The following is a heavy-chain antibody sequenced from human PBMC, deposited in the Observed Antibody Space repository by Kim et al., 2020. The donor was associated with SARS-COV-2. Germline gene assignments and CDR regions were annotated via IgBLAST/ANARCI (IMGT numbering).Heavy chain of an antibody. Sequence: GGSLRLSCAASGFTFSSYAMHWVRQAPGKGLEWVAVIWYDGSNKYYADSVKGRFTISRDNSKNTLYLQMNSLRAEDTAVYYCAKETDVTWLDKMDVWGQGTTVTVSS. D-gene: IGHD6-19*01. J-gene: IGHJ6*02. CDR2: IWYDGSNK. CDR3: AKETDVTWLDKMDV. V-gene: IGHV3-33*06. CDR1: GFTFSSYA.